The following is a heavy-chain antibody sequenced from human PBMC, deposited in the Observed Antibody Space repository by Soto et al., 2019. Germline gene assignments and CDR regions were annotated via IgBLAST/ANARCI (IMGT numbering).Heavy chain of an antibody. Sequence: EVQLLESGGGLVQPGGSVRLSCAASGLTFGNYAMSWVRQAPGKGLEWVSAISGDSGRTYYADSVKGRFTISRDNSKNTLYLQMNTLRAEDTAVYYCAVTPNCGRVCSAASYWYFDIWGRGTLVTVSS. CDR2: ISGDSGRT. CDR1: GLTFGNYA. CDR3: AVTPNCGRVCSAASYWYFDI. D-gene: IGHD2-21*02. V-gene: IGHV3-23*01. J-gene: IGHJ2*01.